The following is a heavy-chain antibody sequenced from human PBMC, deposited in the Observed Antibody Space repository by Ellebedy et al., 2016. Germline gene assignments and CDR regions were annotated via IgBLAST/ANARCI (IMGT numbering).Heavy chain of an antibody. D-gene: IGHD2-15*01. CDR1: GFTFSNYA. Sequence: GESLKISCAASGFTFSNYAMSWVRQAPGKGLEWVSDIRSNSGSTNYADSVNYADSVKGRFTISRDNSKNTLYLQMNSLRAEDTAVYYCARGVGSGWFDPWGQGTLVTVSS. CDR3: ARGVGSGWFDP. CDR2: IRSNSGST. V-gene: IGHV3-23*01. J-gene: IGHJ5*02.